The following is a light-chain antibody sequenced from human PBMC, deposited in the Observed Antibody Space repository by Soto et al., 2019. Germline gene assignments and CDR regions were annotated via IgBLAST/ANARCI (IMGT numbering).Light chain of an antibody. Sequence: VMTQSPATLSLFPGDRATLSCRASQGVSSFLAWYQQKPGQAPRLLIHGASTRAPGFPDRFSGSGSGTDFTLTISSLQSGDFAVYYCQKYNNWPWTFGQGTKVDIK. V-gene: IGKV3-15*01. J-gene: IGKJ1*01. CDR2: GAS. CDR1: QGVSSF. CDR3: QKYNNWPWT.